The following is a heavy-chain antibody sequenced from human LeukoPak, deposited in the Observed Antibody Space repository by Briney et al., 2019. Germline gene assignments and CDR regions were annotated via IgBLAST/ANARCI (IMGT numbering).Heavy chain of an antibody. V-gene: IGHV1-8*01. CDR2: MNPNSGNT. Sequence: ASVKVSCKASGYTFTSYDINWVRQATGQGLEWMGWMNPNSGNTGYAQKFQGRVTMTRNTSISTAYMELSSLRSEDTAVYYCARGQGYFDWLLYSQDYWGQGTLVTVSS. D-gene: IGHD3-9*01. CDR1: GYTFTSYD. CDR3: ARGQGYFDWLLYSQDY. J-gene: IGHJ4*02.